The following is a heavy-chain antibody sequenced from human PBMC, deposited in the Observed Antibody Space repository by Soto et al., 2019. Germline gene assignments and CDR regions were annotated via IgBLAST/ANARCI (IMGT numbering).Heavy chain of an antibody. CDR1: GFTFSRYA. CDR2: ISYDGSNK. V-gene: IGHV3-30-3*01. Sequence: HPGGSLRLSCAASGFTFSRYAMHWVRQAPGKGLEWVAVISYDGSNKYYADSVKGRFTISRDNSKNTLYLQMNSLRAEDTAVYYCARDLSGGHYYYYVMDVWGQGTTVTVS. D-gene: IGHD2-15*01. CDR3: ARDLSGGHYYYYVMDV. J-gene: IGHJ6*02.